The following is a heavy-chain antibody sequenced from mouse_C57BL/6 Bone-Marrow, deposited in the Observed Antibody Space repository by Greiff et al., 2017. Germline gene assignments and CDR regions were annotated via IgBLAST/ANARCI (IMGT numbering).Heavy chain of an antibody. CDR1: GYTFTSYW. J-gene: IGHJ1*03. V-gene: IGHV1-64*01. CDR2: IHPNIGST. D-gene: IGHD1-1*01. CDR3: ARNYYGSSYFYWYFDV. Sequence: QVQLQQPGAELVKPGASVKLSCKASGYTFTSYWMHWVKQRPGQGLEWIGMIHPNIGSTNYNEKFKSKATLTVDKSSSTAYMQLSSLTSEDSAVYYCARNYYGSSYFYWYFDVWGTGTTVTVSS.